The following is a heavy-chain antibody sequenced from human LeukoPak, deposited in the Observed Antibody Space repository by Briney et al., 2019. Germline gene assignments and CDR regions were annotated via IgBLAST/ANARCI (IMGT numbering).Heavy chain of an antibody. Sequence: ASVKVSCKASGGTFSSYAISWVRQAPGQGLEWMGGISAYNGNTKYEQKFQGRVTMTTDTSTSTAYMELRSLRSDDTAVYYCAKELYCSNGVCGFDPWGQGTLVTVSS. CDR1: GGTFSSYA. CDR2: ISAYNGNT. D-gene: IGHD2-8*01. V-gene: IGHV1-18*01. CDR3: AKELYCSNGVCGFDP. J-gene: IGHJ5*02.